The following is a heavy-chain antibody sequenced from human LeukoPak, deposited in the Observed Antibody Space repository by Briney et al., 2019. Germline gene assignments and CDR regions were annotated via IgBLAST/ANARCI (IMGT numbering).Heavy chain of an antibody. CDR1: GFTVSSNY. Sequence: GGSLRLSCAASGFTVSSNYMSWVRQAPGKGLEWVSVIYSGGSTYYADSVKGRFTISRDNSKNTLYLQMNSLRAEDTAVYYCNAYDILIGRAFDYWGQGTLVTVSS. D-gene: IGHD3-9*01. V-gene: IGHV3-53*01. CDR3: NAYDILIGRAFDY. CDR2: IYSGGST. J-gene: IGHJ4*02.